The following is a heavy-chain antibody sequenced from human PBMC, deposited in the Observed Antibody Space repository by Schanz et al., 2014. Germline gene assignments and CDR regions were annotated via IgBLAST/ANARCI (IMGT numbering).Heavy chain of an antibody. Sequence: EVQLLESGGGLVQPGGSLRLSCAASGFTFSNYVMSWVRQAPGKGLEWVSTIGTSGGTNYAESVKGRFTISRDNSKNTLYLQMNSLRADDTPVYYCAKAADWPVTRFDPWGQGTLVTVSS. CDR3: AKAADWPVTRFDP. CDR2: IGTSGGT. J-gene: IGHJ5*02. D-gene: IGHD3-9*01. CDR1: GFTFSNYV. V-gene: IGHV3-23*01.